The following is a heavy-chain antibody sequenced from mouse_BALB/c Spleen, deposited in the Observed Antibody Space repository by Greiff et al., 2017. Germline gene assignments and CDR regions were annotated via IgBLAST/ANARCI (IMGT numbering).Heavy chain of an antibody. J-gene: IGHJ3*01. D-gene: IGHD1-1*01. V-gene: IGHV1S81*02. CDR3: ARGSSFD. CDR1: GYTFTSYW. Sequence: QVHVKQPGAELVKPGASVKLSCKASGYTFTSYWMHWVKQRPGQGLEWIGEINPSNGRTNYNEKFKSKATLTVDKSSSTAYMQLSSLTSEDSAVYYCARGSSFDWGQGTLVTVSA. CDR2: INPSNGRT.